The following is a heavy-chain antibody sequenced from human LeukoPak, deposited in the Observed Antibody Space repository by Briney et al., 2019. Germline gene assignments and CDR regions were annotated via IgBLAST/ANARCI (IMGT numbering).Heavy chain of an antibody. CDR2: ISSSDDDI. CDR1: GFSFSSYS. CDR3: ARVGLKNFDY. V-gene: IGHV3-21*01. Sequence: GGSLRLSCAASGFSFSSYSMNWVRQAPGKGLEWVSFISSSDDDIYYTDSVKGRFTISRDTAKNSLYLQMNSLRAEDTAVYYCARVGLKNFDYWGQGTLVTVSS. D-gene: IGHD2-15*01. J-gene: IGHJ4*02.